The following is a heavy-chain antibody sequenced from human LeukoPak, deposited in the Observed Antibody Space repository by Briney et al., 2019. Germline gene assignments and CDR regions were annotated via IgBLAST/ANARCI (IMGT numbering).Heavy chain of an antibody. Sequence: GASVKVSCKASGYTFTGYYMHWVRQAPGQGLEWMGWINHNSGGTNYAQKFQDRVTMTRDTSISTAYMELSRLRSDDTAVYYCARVLLTYYFDSSGYYDYWGQGTLVTVSS. CDR2: INHNSGGT. D-gene: IGHD3-22*01. CDR1: GYTFTGYY. J-gene: IGHJ4*02. V-gene: IGHV1-2*02. CDR3: ARVLLTYYFDSSGYYDY.